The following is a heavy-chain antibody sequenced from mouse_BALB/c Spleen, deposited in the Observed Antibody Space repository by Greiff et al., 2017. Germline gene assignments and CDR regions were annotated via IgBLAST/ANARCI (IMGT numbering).Heavy chain of an antibody. Sequence: VQLQESGAELVKPGASVKLSCKTSGYTFTSYWIQWVKQRPGQGLGWIGEIFPGTGTTYYNEKFKGKATLTIDTSSSTAYMQLSSLTSEDSAVYFCERRNDYDGGDEYYMDYWGQGTTLTVSS. V-gene: IGHV1S132*01. CDR3: ERRNDYDGGDEYYMDY. D-gene: IGHD2-4*01. CDR2: IFPGTGTT. CDR1: GYTFTSYW. J-gene: IGHJ2*01.